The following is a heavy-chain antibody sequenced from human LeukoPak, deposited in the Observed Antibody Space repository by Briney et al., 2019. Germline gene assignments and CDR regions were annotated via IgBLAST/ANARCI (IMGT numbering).Heavy chain of an antibody. CDR3: AKAYDLWSGYPLFDF. J-gene: IGHJ4*02. V-gene: IGHV3-23*01. CDR1: GFSFYSYV. D-gene: IGHD3-3*01. CDR2: ISDSGGST. Sequence: PGGSPRLSCAASGFSFYSYVMSWVRQAPGKGPEWVSGISDSGGSTYYADSVKGRFTLSRDNSKNMLYLQMNSLRAEDTAVYYCAKAYDLWSGYPLFDFWGQGTLVTVSS.